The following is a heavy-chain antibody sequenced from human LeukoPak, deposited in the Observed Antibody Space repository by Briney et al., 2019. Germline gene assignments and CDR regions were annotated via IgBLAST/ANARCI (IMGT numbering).Heavy chain of an antibody. V-gene: IGHV3-48*02. Sequence: PGGSLRLSCAASGFIFSTYSINWVRQAPGKGLEWVSHISSSSSSTYYADSVKGRFSISRDNAKNSLCLQMNSLRDEDTAVYYCARSGYGSRWYFFDHWGQGTLVTVSS. D-gene: IGHD6-13*01. CDR1: GFIFSTYS. CDR3: ARSGYGSRWYFFDH. CDR2: ISSSSSST. J-gene: IGHJ4*02.